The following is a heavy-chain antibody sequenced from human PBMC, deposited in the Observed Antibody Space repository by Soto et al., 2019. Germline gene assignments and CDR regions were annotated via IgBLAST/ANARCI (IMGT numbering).Heavy chain of an antibody. D-gene: IGHD2-2*01. CDR3: ARVPDR. V-gene: IGHV4-30-4*01. J-gene: IGHJ5*02. CDR1: GGSISSGGYY. Sequence: SETLSLTCTVSGGSISSGGYYWSWIRQHPGTGLEWIGHISHSGSTYYNTSLKSRVTISVDTSKNQFSLKLSSVTAADTAVYYCARVPDRWGQGTLVTVSS. CDR2: ISHSGST.